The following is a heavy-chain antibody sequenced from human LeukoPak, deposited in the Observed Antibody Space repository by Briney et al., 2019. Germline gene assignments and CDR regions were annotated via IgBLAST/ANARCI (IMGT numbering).Heavy chain of an antibody. V-gene: IGHV4-38-2*02. CDR1: GYSISSGYY. CDR3: TRGSIAYYYMTS. CDR2: IYYSGST. D-gene: IGHD3-22*01. J-gene: IGHJ6*03. Sequence: SETLSLTCTVSGYSISSGYYWGWIRQPPGKGLEWIGNIYYSGSTNYNPSLKSRVTISVDTSKNQFSLKLSSVTAADTAVYYCTRGSIAYYYMTSGAKGPRSPSP.